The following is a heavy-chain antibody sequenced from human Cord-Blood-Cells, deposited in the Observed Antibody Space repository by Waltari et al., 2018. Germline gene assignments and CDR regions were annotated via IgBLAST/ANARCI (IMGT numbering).Heavy chain of an antibody. Sequence: QVQLQQWGAGLLKPSETLSLTGAVYGGSFSGYYWSCIRQPPGKGVQWIGEINHSGSTNYNPSLKSRVTISVDTSKNQFSLKLSSVTAADTAVYYCARAPHLIVGATSGMDVWGQGTTVTVSS. V-gene: IGHV4-34*01. CDR1: GGSFSGYY. J-gene: IGHJ6*02. CDR3: ARAPHLIVGATSGMDV. CDR2: INHSGST. D-gene: IGHD1-26*01.